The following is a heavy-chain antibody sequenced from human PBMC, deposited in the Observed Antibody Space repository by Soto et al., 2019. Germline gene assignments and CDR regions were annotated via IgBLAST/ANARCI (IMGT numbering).Heavy chain of an antibody. CDR2: ISSSGSTI. V-gene: IGHV3-11*01. J-gene: IGHJ6*02. CDR1: GFTFSDYY. D-gene: IGHD1-1*01. Sequence: QVQLVESGGGLVKPGGSLRLSCAASGFTFSDYYMSWIRQAPGKGLEWVSYISSSGSTIYYADPVKGRFTISRDNAKNSLYLQRNSLRAEDAAVYYCARDRSRDNWNHGGDRYGMDVWGQGPTVTVSS. CDR3: ARDRSRDNWNHGGDRYGMDV.